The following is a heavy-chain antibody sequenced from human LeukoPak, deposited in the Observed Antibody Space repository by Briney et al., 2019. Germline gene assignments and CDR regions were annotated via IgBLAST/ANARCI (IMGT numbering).Heavy chain of an antibody. D-gene: IGHD6-13*01. CDR1: GFTFDDYA. CDR2: ISWHSGTI. V-gene: IGHV3-9*01. Sequence: GGSLRLSCVASGFTFDDYAMHWVRQAPGKGLEWVSGISWHSGTIAYADSVKGRFTISRDNAKNSLYLQLNSLRAEDTALYFCTKGTSSYYLHYMDVWGKGTPVTVSS. CDR3: TKGTSSYYLHYMDV. J-gene: IGHJ6*03.